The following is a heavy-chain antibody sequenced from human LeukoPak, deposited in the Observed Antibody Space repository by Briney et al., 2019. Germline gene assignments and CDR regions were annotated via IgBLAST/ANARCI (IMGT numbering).Heavy chain of an antibody. V-gene: IGHV1-69*04. Sequence: ASVKVSCKASGGTFSSYAISWVRQAPGQGLEWMGRIIPILGIANYAQKFQGRVTITADKSTSTAYMELSSLRSEDTAVYYCARVIIIRQNNDYYGMDVWGQGTKVTVSS. D-gene: IGHD2/OR15-2a*01. CDR3: ARVIIIRQNNDYYGMDV. CDR1: GGTFSSYA. J-gene: IGHJ6*02. CDR2: IIPILGIA.